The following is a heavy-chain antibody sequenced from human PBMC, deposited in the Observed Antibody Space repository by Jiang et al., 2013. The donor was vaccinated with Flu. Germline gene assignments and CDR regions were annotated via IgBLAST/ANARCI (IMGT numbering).Heavy chain of an antibody. CDR1: GGSISSSSYY. Sequence: GSGLVKPSETLSLTCTVSGGSISSSSYYWGWIRQPPGKGLEWIGSIYYSGSTYYNPSLKSRVTISVDTSKNQFSLKLSSVTAADTAVYYCARASCGSSGCFAPWGQGTLVTVSS. CDR2: IYYSGST. J-gene: IGHJ5*02. D-gene: IGHD2-15*01. CDR3: ARASCGSSGCFAP. V-gene: IGHV4-39*01.